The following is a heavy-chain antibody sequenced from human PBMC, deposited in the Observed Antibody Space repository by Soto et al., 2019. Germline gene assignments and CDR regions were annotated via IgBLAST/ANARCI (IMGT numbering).Heavy chain of an antibody. CDR2: ISYDGSNK. CDR1: GFTFSSYG. J-gene: IGHJ4*02. D-gene: IGHD3-9*01. V-gene: IGHV3-30*18. CDR3: AKDLPKYYDILTGSSSGFDY. Sequence: HPGGSLRLSCAASGFTFSSYGMHWVRQAPGKGLEWVAVISYDGSNKYYADSVKGRFTISRDNSKNTLYLQMNSLRAEDTAVYYCAKDLPKYYDILTGSSSGFDYWGQGTLVTVSS.